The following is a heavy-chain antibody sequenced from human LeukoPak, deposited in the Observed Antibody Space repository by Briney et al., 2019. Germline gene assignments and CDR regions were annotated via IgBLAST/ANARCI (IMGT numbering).Heavy chain of an antibody. J-gene: IGHJ4*02. D-gene: IGHD1-26*01. V-gene: IGHV3-53*01. CDR2: IYSGGYT. CDR3: AKTRAIVGATWAREGFLDY. Sequence: GGSLRLSCAASGFTGSSNYMNWVRQAPGKGLEWVSVIYSGGYTKYADSVKGRFTISRDNSKNTLYLQMSSLRAEDTAVYYCAKTRAIVGATWAREGFLDYWGQGTLVTVSS. CDR1: GFTGSSNY.